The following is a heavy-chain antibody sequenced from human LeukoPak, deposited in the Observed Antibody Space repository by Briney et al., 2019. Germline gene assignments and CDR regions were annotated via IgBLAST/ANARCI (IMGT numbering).Heavy chain of an antibody. CDR1: GFSFNDYV. CDR2: ISYDGSNK. J-gene: IGHJ4*02. Sequence: GGSLRLSCAASGFSFNDYVMHWVRQAPGKGLEWVAVISYDGSNKYYADSVKGRFTISRDNSKNTLYLQMNSLRAEDTAVYYCARGVYYDGPLPYYFDYWGQGTLVTVSS. V-gene: IGHV3-30*19. CDR3: ARGVYYDGPLPYYFDY. D-gene: IGHD3-22*01.